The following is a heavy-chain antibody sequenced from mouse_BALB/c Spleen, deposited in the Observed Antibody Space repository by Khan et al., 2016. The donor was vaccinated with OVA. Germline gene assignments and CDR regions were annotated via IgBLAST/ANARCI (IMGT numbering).Heavy chain of an antibody. D-gene: IGHD2-14*01. Sequence: VQLKESGPSLVQPSQTLSLTCSVTGDSISSGYWSWIRKFPGNKLEYMGYMISSGYTYYNPSLKSRISITRHTSKNQYYLQLKSVTTEDTATYYCARSTYRYAFAYWGQGTLVTVSA. J-gene: IGHJ3*01. V-gene: IGHV3-8*02. CDR3: ARSTYRYAFAY. CDR1: GDSISSGY. CDR2: MISSGYT.